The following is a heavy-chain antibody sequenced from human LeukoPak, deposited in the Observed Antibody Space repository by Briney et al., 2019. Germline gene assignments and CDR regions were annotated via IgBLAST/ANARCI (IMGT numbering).Heavy chain of an antibody. CDR3: ARDLVTIFGVVTTDAFDI. J-gene: IGHJ3*02. CDR2: MNPNSGNT. D-gene: IGHD3-3*01. V-gene: IGHV1-8*01. Sequence: ASVKVSCKASGYTFTSCDINWVRQATGQGLEWMGWMNPNSGNTGYAQKFQGRVTMTRNTSISTAYMELRSLRSDDTAVYYCARDLVTIFGVVTTDAFDIWGQGTMVTVSS. CDR1: GYTFTSCD.